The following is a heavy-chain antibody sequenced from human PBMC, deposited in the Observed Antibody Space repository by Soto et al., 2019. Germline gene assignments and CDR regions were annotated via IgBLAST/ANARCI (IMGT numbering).Heavy chain of an antibody. CDR3: AKEAYSGSLGVGYGMDV. D-gene: IGHD1-26*01. J-gene: IGHJ6*02. CDR2: ISHDGTYK. V-gene: IGHV3-30*18. CDR1: GLTFTMYA. Sequence: QVQLVESGGGVVQPGRSLRLACTASGLTFTMYAMHWVRQAPGKGLEWVAVISHDGTYKFCSDSVKGRFTISRDNSQNTVHLQMNSLRLEDTAVYYCAKEAYSGSLGVGYGMDVWGQGTTVTVSS.